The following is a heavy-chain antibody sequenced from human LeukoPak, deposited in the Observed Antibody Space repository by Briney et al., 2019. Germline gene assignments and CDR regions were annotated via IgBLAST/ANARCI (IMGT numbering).Heavy chain of an antibody. V-gene: IGHV1-69*01. CDR1: GGTFSIYA. D-gene: IGHD4-17*01. CDR2: IIPIFGTA. J-gene: IGHJ4*02. Sequence: VASVRVSCKASGGTFSIYAISWVPQAPGQGREWMGGIIPIFGTANYAQKFKGRVTITADESTSTAYMELSSLRSEDTAVYYCARDGYGDYVGGDYWGKGTLVTVCS. CDR3: ARDGYGDYVGGDY.